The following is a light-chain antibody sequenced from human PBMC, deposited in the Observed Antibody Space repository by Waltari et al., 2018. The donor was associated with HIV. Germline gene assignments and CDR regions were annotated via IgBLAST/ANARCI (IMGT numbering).Light chain of an antibody. V-gene: IGKV1-16*02. Sequence: DIQLTQSPSARSASVGDRVTITSLAHKKIGKYLPWYLQKPGKAPQSLIYVASSWESGVPSKFSGSGSGTDFTLTISSLQAEDVATYYCQQYNSYPHTFGPGTKVDIK. CDR3: QQYNSYPHT. CDR1: KKIGKY. J-gene: IGKJ3*01. CDR2: VAS.